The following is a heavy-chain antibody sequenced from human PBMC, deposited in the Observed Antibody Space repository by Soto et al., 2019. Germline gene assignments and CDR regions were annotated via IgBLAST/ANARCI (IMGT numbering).Heavy chain of an antibody. CDR2: IYYSGST. V-gene: IGHV4-39*01. CDR1: GGSISSSSYY. CDR3: ARLIGGPYGDFDY. J-gene: IGHJ4*02. D-gene: IGHD4-17*01. Sequence: SETLSLTCTVSGGSISSSSYYWGWIRQPPGKGLEWIGSIYYSGSTYYNPSLKSRVTISVDTSKNQFSLKLSSVTAADTAVYYCARLIGGPYGDFDYWGQGTLVTVSS.